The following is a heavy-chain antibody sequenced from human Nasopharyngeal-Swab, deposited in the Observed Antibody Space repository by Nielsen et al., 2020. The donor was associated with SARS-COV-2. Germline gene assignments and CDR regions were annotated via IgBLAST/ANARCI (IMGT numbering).Heavy chain of an antibody. CDR2: VYYSGST. V-gene: IGHV4-59*01. D-gene: IGHD3-9*01. CDR1: GGSISSYY. CDR3: ARGDFLTPYYYMDV. Sequence: SETLSLTCTVSGGSISSYYWNWVRQPPGKGLEWIAYVYYSGSTKYNPSLKSRVTISVDRAKNQVSLKLTSVTAADTAVYYCARGDFLTPYYYMDVWGRGTTVAVSS. J-gene: IGHJ6*03.